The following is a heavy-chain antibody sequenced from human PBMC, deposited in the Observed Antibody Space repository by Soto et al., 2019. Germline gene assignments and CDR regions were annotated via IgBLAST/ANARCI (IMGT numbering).Heavy chain of an antibody. CDR3: ASQYYYDSSGYQPYYYYGMDV. CDR2: IYYSGST. V-gene: IGHV4-31*03. D-gene: IGHD3-22*01. J-gene: IGHJ6*02. Sequence: RSLTCTVSGGSISSGGYYWSWIRQHPGKGLEWIGYIYYSGSTYYNPSLKSRVTISVDTSKNQFSLKLSSVTAADTAVYYCASQYYYDSSGYQPYYYYGMDVWGQGTTVTVSS. CDR1: GGSISSGGYY.